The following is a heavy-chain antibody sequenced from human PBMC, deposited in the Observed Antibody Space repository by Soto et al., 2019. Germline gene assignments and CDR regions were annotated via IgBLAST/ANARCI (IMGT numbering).Heavy chain of an antibody. CDR1: GFTFDDDA. J-gene: IGHJ4*02. Sequence: VGSLRLSCAASGFTFDDDAMHWVRQAPRKGLEWVSLISWDGGRTYYADSVRGRFIVSRDSSKNCLYLQMSSLRFKDTALYYCATDVCSGSTTSYYTRLDFWGQGALVTVSS. CDR2: ISWDGGRT. D-gene: IGHD2-2*01. V-gene: IGHV3-43D*04. CDR3: ATDVCSGSTTSYYTRLDF.